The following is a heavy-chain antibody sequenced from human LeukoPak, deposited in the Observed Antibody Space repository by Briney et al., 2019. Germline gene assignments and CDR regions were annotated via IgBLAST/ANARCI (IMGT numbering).Heavy chain of an antibody. V-gene: IGHV4-59*01. J-gene: IGHJ5*02. CDR3: ARGGSSGYYAWFDP. CDR2: IYYSGST. D-gene: IGHD3-22*01. CDR1: GGSISNYY. Sequence: SETLSLTCTVSGGSISNYYWSWIRQPAGKGLEWIGYIYYSGSTNYNPPLKSRVTISVDTSKNQFSLKLSSVTAADTAVYYCARGGSSGYYAWFDPWGQGTLVTVSS.